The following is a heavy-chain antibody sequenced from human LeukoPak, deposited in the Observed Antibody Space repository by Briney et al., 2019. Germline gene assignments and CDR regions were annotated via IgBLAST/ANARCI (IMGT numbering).Heavy chain of an antibody. CDR1: GFTFSSYS. Sequence: GGSLRLSCAASGFTFSSYSMNWVRQAPGRGLEWVSSISSSSSYIYYADSVKGRFTISRDNAKNSLYLQMNSLRAADTAVYYCARATYDFWSGHNLFDYWGQGTLVTVSS. D-gene: IGHD3-3*01. CDR2: ISSSSSYI. J-gene: IGHJ4*02. V-gene: IGHV3-21*01. CDR3: ARATYDFWSGHNLFDY.